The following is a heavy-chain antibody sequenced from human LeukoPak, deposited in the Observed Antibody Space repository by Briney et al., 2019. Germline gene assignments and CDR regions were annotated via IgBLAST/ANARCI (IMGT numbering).Heavy chain of an antibody. CDR1: GFTFSDYY. Sequence: PGGSLRLSCAASGFTFSDYYMSWIRQAPGKGLEWVSYISSSGSTIYYADSVKGRFTISRDNVKNSLYLQMNSLRAEDTAVYYCARGDTYDSSGYYELWGQGTLVTVSS. CDR2: ISSSGSTI. CDR3: ARGDTYDSSGYYEL. V-gene: IGHV3-11*01. D-gene: IGHD3-22*01. J-gene: IGHJ4*02.